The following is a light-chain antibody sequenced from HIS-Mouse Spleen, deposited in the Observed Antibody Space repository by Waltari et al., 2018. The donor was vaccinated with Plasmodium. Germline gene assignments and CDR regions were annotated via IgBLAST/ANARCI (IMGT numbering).Light chain of an antibody. CDR3: QVWDSSSDHPV. CDR1: NIGRKS. CDR2: DDS. Sequence: SYVLTQPPSVSVAPGQMARITCGGNNIGRKSVPWYQQKPGQAPVLVVYDDSDRPSGIPERFSGSNSGNTATLTISRVEAGDEADYYCQVWDSSSDHPVFGGGTKLTVL. V-gene: IGLV3-21*02. J-gene: IGLJ2*01.